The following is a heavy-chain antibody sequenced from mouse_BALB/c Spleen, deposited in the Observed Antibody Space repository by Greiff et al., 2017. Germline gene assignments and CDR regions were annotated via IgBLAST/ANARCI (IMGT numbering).Heavy chain of an antibody. D-gene: IGHD1-1*01. CDR2: ISSGGST. J-gene: IGHJ1*01. V-gene: IGHV5-6-5*01. Sequence: EVHLVESGGGLVKPGGSLKLSCAASGFTFSSYAMSWVRQTPEKRLEWVASISSGGSTYYPDSVKGRFTISRDNARNILYLQMSSLRSEDTAMYYCARGRDYYGSSPVYWYFDVWGAGTTVTVSS. CDR1: GFTFSSYA. CDR3: ARGRDYYGSSPVYWYFDV.